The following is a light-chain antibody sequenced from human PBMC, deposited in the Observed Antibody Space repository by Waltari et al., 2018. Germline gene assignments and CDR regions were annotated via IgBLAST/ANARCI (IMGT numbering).Light chain of an antibody. CDR1: SSDVGFYNY. Sequence: QSALTQPPSASGSPGQSVTISCTGTSSDVGFYNYVSWYQQHPGKAPKLMIYEVSKRPSGVPDRFSASKAGNTASLTVSGLQAEDEADYYCSSYAGSNNFGVFGGGTKLTVL. J-gene: IGLJ3*02. V-gene: IGLV2-8*01. CDR2: EVS. CDR3: SSYAGSNNFGV.